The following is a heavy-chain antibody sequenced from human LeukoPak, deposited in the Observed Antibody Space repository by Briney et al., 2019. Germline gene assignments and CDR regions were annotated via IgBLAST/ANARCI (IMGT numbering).Heavy chain of an antibody. CDR3: AREMGVVTAHGIDV. CDR2: IYYSGST. Sequence: SETLSLTCIVSGGSLSSISSNNYHWGWIRQPPGKGLEWIGSIYYSGSTYYNPSLKSRVTISVDTSKNQFSLKLSSVTAADTALYYCAREMGVVTAHGIDVWGQGTTVTVSS. CDR1: GGSLSSISSNNYH. D-gene: IGHD4-23*01. V-gene: IGHV4-39*02. J-gene: IGHJ6*02.